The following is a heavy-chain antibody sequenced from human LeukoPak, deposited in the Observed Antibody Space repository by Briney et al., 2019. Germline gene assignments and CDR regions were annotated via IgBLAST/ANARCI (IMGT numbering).Heavy chain of an antibody. CDR3: VKDDHGDSPD. Sequence: GGSQSLSCSAPGFSFSSYAMHWVRQAPGKGLEYVSGIRSSGGTTYYADSVKGRFTISRGNSKNTLYLQMSSLRLEDTAVYYCVKDDHGDSPDWGQGTLVTVSS. CDR2: IRSSGGTT. J-gene: IGHJ4*02. CDR1: GFSFSSYA. D-gene: IGHD4-17*01. V-gene: IGHV3-64D*09.